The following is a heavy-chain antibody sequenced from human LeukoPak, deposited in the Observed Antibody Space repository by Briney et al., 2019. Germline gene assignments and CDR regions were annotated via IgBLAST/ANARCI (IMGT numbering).Heavy chain of an antibody. CDR2: INPDSGGT. Sequence: ASVKVSCKASGYTFTGYYIRWVRQAPGQGLEWMGWINPDSGGTNYAQKFQGRVTMTGDTSISTAYMELRRLRSDDTAVYYCARDGRSPHDYWGQGTLVTVSS. D-gene: IGHD1-26*01. V-gene: IGHV1-2*02. J-gene: IGHJ4*02. CDR3: ARDGRSPHDY. CDR1: GYTFTGYY.